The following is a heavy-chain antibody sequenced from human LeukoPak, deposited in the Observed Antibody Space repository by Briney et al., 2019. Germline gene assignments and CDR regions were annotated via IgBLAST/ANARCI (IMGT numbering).Heavy chain of an antibody. V-gene: IGHV3-33*06. Sequence: GGSLRLSCAASGFTFSSYGMHWVRQAPGKGLEWVAVIWYDGSNKYYADSVKGRFTISRDNSKNTLYLQMNSLRAEDTAVYYRVKTRPPDYYGMDVWGQGTTVTVSS. CDR1: GFTFSSYG. CDR2: IWYDGSNK. J-gene: IGHJ6*02. CDR3: VKTRPPDYYGMDV.